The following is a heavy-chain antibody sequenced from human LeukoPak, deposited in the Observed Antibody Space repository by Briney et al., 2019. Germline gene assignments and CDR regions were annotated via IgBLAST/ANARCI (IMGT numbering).Heavy chain of an antibody. CDR3: ARDFRRWFDP. V-gene: IGHV4-59*01. J-gene: IGHJ5*02. Sequence: SETLSLTCTVSGGSISSYYWSWIRQPPGKGLEWIGYIYYSGSTNYNPSLKSRVTISVDTSRNQFSLKLSSVTAADTAVYYCARDFRRWFDPWGQGTLVTVSS. CDR1: GGSISSYY. CDR2: IYYSGST.